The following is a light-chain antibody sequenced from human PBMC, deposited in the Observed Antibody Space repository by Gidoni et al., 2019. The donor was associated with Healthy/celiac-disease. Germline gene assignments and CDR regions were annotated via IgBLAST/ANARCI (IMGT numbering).Light chain of an antibody. J-gene: IGKJ1*01. CDR2: AAS. CDR3: QQYYSSPPT. Sequence: AKRRNQYPSFFSASTGDRVTITCRASQGISSYLAWYQQKPGKAPKLLIYAASTLQSGVPSRFSGSGSGTDFTLTISCLQSEDFATYYCQQYYSSPPTFGQGTKVEIK. CDR1: QGISSY. V-gene: IGKV1-8*01.